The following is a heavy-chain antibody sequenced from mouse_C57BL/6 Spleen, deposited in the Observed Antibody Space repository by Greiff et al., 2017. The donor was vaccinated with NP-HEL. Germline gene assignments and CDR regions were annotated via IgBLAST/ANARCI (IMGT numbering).Heavy chain of an antibody. CDR2: ISSGGSST. CDR1: GFTFSSYG. V-gene: IGHV5-6*01. J-gene: IGHJ2*01. CDR3: ARNDGFDY. D-gene: IGHD2-3*01. Sequence: EVHLVESGGDLVKPGGSLKLSCAASGFTFSSYGMSWVRQTPDKRLEWVATISSGGSSTYYPDSVKGRFTISRDNAKNTLYLQMSSLKSEDTTMYYCARNDGFDYWGQGTTLTVSS.